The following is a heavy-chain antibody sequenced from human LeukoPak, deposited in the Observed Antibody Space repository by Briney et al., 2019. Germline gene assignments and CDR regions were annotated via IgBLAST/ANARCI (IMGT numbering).Heavy chain of an antibody. Sequence: GSSLRLSCAASGFTFSSYGMHWVRQAPGKGLEWVAVIWYDGSNKYYADSVKGRFTISRDNSKNTLYLQMNSLRAEDTAVYYCAKLTTANDAFDIWGQGTMVTVSS. CDR1: GFTFSSYG. CDR2: IWYDGSNK. V-gene: IGHV3-33*06. D-gene: IGHD1-14*01. J-gene: IGHJ3*02. CDR3: AKLTTANDAFDI.